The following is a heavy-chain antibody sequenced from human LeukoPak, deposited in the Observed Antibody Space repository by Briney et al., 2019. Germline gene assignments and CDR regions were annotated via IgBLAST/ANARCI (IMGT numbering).Heavy chain of an antibody. Sequence: ASVKVSCKASGCTFTSYGISWVRQAPGQGLEWMGWISAYNGNTNYAQKLQGRVTMTTDTSTNTAYMELRSLRSDDTAVYYCARDLSGWSRVDYWGQGTLVTVSS. CDR1: GCTFTSYG. J-gene: IGHJ4*02. D-gene: IGHD6-19*01. CDR3: ARDLSGWSRVDY. V-gene: IGHV1-18*01. CDR2: ISAYNGNT.